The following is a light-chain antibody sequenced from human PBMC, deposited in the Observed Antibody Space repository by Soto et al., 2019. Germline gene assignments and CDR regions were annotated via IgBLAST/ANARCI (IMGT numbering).Light chain of an antibody. J-gene: IGKJ2*01. CDR2: QVS. CDR3: EQDSRYPAT. Sequence: DIQMTQSPSTPSASVRDKVTITCRASQNISAWLAWYQHKPGTAPKVLIYQVSNLKTGVPSRFSGSGSGADLNLTIGGLQCDDFATYYFEQDSRYPATFGPGTQLEIE. V-gene: IGKV1-5*03. CDR1: QNISAW.